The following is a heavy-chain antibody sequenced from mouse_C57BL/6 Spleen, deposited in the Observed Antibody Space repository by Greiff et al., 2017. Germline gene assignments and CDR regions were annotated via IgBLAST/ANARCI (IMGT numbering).Heavy chain of an antibody. J-gene: IGHJ2*01. Sequence: QVHVKQSGAELARPGASVKLSCKASGYTFTSYGISWVKQRTGQGLEWIGEIYPRSGNTYYNEKFKGKATLTADKSSSTAYMELRSLTSEDSAVYFCARLVTTVVATGGDYWGQGTTLTVSS. CDR1: GYTFTSYG. V-gene: IGHV1-81*01. CDR3: ARLVTTVVATGGDY. CDR2: IYPRSGNT. D-gene: IGHD1-1*01.